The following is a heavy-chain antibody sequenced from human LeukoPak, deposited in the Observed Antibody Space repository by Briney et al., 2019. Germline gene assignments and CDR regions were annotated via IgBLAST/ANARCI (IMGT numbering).Heavy chain of an antibody. CDR3: ARVNPGSGYYYMDV. CDR1: GYTFTSYY. D-gene: IGHD2-15*01. Sequence: ASVKVSCKASGYTFTSYYMHWVRQAPGQGLEWMGIINPSGGSTSYAQKFQGRVTMTRDTSISTAYMELSRLRSDDTAVYYCARVNPGSGYYYMDVWGKGTTVTISS. CDR2: INPSGGST. J-gene: IGHJ6*03. V-gene: IGHV1-46*01.